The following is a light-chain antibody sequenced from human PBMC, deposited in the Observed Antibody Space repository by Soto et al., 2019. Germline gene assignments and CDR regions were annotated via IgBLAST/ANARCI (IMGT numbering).Light chain of an antibody. CDR3: QQYNNWPPVT. J-gene: IGKJ5*01. CDR2: GAS. CDR1: QSVSSN. Sequence: IVMTQSPATLSVSPGERATLSCRASQSVSSNLAWYQQKPGQAPRLLISGASTRATGIPARFSGSGSGTEFTLTINSLQSEDFAVYYCQQYNNWPPVTFGQGTRLEIK. V-gene: IGKV3-15*01.